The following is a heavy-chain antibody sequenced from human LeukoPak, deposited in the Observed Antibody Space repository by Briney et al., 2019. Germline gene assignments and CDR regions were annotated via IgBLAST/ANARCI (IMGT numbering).Heavy chain of an antibody. D-gene: IGHD6-19*01. CDR2: IYSSGST. CDR3: ARQIAVAVKAGFDF. V-gene: IGHV4-4*07. Sequence: SETLSLTCTVSGGSISSYYWSWIRQPAGKGLEWIGRIYSSGSTNYNPSLKSRVTMSLDTSKNQFSLKLSSVTAADTAVYYCARQIAVAVKAGFDFWGQGTLVTVSS. J-gene: IGHJ4*02. CDR1: GGSISSYY.